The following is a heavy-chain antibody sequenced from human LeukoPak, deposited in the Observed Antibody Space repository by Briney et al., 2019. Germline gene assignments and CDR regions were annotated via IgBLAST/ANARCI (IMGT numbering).Heavy chain of an antibody. J-gene: IGHJ3*02. CDR3: ARDEIRDFDI. V-gene: IGHV4-39*02. CDR2: IFYTGGT. Sequence: SETLSLTCTVSGGSISISSYYCGWIRQPPGKGLEWIGSIFYTGGTYYSPSLNSRVTMSVDTSKNYFSLKLSSVTAAETAVYYCARDEIRDFDIWGQGTMVTVSS. CDR1: GGSISISSYY.